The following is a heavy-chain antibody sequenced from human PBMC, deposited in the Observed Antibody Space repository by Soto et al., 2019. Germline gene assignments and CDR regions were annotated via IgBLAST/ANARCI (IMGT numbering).Heavy chain of an antibody. V-gene: IGHV4-34*01. CDR3: ARGNRETADRFHY. D-gene: IGHD1-26*01. J-gene: IGHJ4*02. CDR2: INHSGST. CDR1: GGSFSGYY. Sequence: QVQLQQWGAGLLKPSETLSLTCAVYGGSFSGYYWSWIRQPTGTWLEWIGEINHSGSTNYNQSLKSRFTISVDTSKNQFYLQLSSVTAADTAVYYCARGNRETADRFHYWGQGTLVTVSS.